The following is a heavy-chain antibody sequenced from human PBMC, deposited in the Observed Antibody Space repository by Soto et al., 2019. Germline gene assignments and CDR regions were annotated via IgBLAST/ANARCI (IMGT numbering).Heavy chain of an antibody. J-gene: IGHJ3*02. V-gene: IGHV1-69*13. CDR3: ARVGYDSSGYYLGAFDI. Sequence: SVKVSFKASGGTFSSYAISWVRQAPGQGLEWMGGIIPIFGTANYAQKFQGRVTITADESTSTAYMELSSLRSEDTAVYYCARVGYDSSGYYLGAFDIWGQGTMVTVSS. CDR1: GGTFSSYA. D-gene: IGHD3-22*01. CDR2: IIPIFGTA.